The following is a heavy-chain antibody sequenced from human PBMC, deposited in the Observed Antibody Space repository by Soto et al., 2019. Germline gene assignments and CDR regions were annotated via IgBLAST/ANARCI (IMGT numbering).Heavy chain of an antibody. J-gene: IGHJ4*02. Sequence: EVQLVESGGGLVQPGGSLRLSCAASGFTVSSNYMSWVRQAPGKGLEWVSVIYSGGSTYYADSVKGRFTISRDNSKNTLYLQMNGLIAEDTAVYYCASNEPYDYVWGSYRWEIDYWGKGTLVTVSS. CDR2: IYSGGST. CDR3: ASNEPYDYVWGSYRWEIDY. V-gene: IGHV3-66*01. CDR1: GFTVSSNY. D-gene: IGHD3-16*02.